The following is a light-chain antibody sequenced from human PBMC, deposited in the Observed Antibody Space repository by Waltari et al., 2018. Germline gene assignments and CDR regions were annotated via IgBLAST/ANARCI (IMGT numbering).Light chain of an antibody. V-gene: IGLV2-14*03. J-gene: IGLJ1*01. CDR1: SSDVGGYKS. CDR2: DGT. CDR3: SSYTTSGTYV. Sequence: QSALTQAASVSGSPGQSITISCTGASSDVGGYKSVPWYQQHPGKAPKVRISDGTNRPSGVPIRFSGSKSGTTASLTISGLQAEDEADYYCSSYTTSGTYVFGTGTKVTVL.